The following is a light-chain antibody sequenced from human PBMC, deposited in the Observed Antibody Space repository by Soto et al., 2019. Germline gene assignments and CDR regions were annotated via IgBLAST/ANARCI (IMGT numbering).Light chain of an antibody. J-gene: IGKJ3*01. CDR3: QQDGSSPLFT. Sequence: EIVLTQSPGTLSLSPGERATLSCRASQSVSSSYLAWYQKKPCQAPRLLIYGASSRATGIPDRFSGSGSGTDFTLTISSLEPDEFAVYYCQQDGSSPLFTVGPGTKVDI. V-gene: IGKV3-20*01. CDR1: QSVSSSY. CDR2: GAS.